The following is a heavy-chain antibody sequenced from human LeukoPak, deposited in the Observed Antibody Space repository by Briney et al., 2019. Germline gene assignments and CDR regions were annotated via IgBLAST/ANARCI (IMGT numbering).Heavy chain of an antibody. CDR1: GFTFSSYA. J-gene: IGHJ6*03. D-gene: IGHD3-10*01. Sequence: PGGSLRLSCAASGFTFSSYAMSWVRQAPGKGLEWVSAISGSGGSTYYADSVKGRFTVSRDNSKNTQYLQMSSLRADDTAVYYCARDSGLRWYGENYYYMDVWGKGTTVTISS. V-gene: IGHV3-23*01. CDR2: ISGSGGST. CDR3: ARDSGLRWYGENYYYMDV.